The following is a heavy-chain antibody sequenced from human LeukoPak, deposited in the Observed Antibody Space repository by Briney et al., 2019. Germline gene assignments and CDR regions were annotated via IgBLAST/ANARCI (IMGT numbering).Heavy chain of an antibody. CDR3: GVYGDRDAFDI. Sequence: GGSLRLSCAASGFTFSSYSMNWVRQAPGKGLEWVSSISSSSRYIYYADSVKGRFTISRDNAKSSLYLQMNSLRAEDTAVYYCGVYGDRDAFDIWGQGTMVTVSS. CDR2: ISSSSRYI. CDR1: GFTFSSYS. J-gene: IGHJ3*02. V-gene: IGHV3-21*01. D-gene: IGHD4-17*01.